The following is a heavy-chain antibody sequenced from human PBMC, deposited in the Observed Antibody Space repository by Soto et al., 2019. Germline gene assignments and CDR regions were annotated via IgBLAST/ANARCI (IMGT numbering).Heavy chain of an antibody. D-gene: IGHD2-15*01. J-gene: IGHJ6*02. CDR2: ISYDGSNK. CDR3: ARDHVVVAATFRASYYGMDV. V-gene: IGHV3-30-3*01. Sequence: QVQLVESGGGVVQPGRSLRLSCAASGFTFSSYAMHWVRQAPGKGLEWVAVISYDGSNKYYADSVKGRFTISRDNSKNTLYLQMNSLRAEDTAVYYCARDHVVVAATFRASYYGMDVWGQGTTLTVSS. CDR1: GFTFSSYA.